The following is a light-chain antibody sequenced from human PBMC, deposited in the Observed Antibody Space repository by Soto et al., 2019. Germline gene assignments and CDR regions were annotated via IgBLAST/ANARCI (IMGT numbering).Light chain of an antibody. CDR3: SSYTSSSTPVV. V-gene: IGLV2-14*01. CDR1: SSDVGGYNY. Sequence: QSALTQPASVSGSPGQSITISCTGTSSDVGGYNYVSWYQQHPGKAPKLMIYEVSNRPSGVSNHFSGSKSGNTASLTISGLQAEEEADYYCSSYTSSSTPVVFGVGTKLTVL. J-gene: IGLJ2*01. CDR2: EVS.